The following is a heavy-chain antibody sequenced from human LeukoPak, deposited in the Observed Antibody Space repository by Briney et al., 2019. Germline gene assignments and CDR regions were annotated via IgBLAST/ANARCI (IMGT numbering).Heavy chain of an antibody. J-gene: IGHJ6*03. V-gene: IGHV4-59*01. CDR3: ARGESDYYTDYYYMDV. CDR1: GGSISSYY. D-gene: IGHD3-3*01. CDR2: IYYSGST. Sequence: SETLSPTCTVSGGSISSYYWSWIRQPPGKGLEWIGYIYYSGSTNYNPSLKSRVTISVDTSKNQFSLKLSSVTAADTAVYYCARGESDYYTDYYYMDVWGKGTTVTVSS.